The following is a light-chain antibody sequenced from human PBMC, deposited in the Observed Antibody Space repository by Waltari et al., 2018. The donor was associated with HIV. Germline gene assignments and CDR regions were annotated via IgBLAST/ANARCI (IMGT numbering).Light chain of an antibody. V-gene: IGKV1-12*01. CDR3: LQALSFPLT. Sequence: DIQVTQSPSSVSASIGDRVTITCRAIQGLGSYLAWYQQKPGNTPKLLISATSTFQGGVPSRFSGSGSGTDFTLTISNLQPEDFATYYCLQALSFPLTFGPGTKVEVK. CDR1: QGLGSY. CDR2: ATS. J-gene: IGKJ3*01.